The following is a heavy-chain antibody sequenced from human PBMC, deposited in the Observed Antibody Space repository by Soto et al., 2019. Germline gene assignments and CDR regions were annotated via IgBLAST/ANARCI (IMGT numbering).Heavy chain of an antibody. CDR1: GFTFSIYG. CDR2: ISFDGSEK. Sequence: QVQLVESGGGVVQPGRSLRLSCAASGFTFSIYGMHWVRHAPGKGLEWVAMISFDGSEKYYTDSVKGRFHISRDSSKNTWNLQMDSLRVEVSAVYYCARDRRLYYSDAFDIWGQGTRVTVSS. D-gene: IGHD1-26*01. J-gene: IGHJ3*02. CDR3: ARDRRLYYSDAFDI. V-gene: IGHV3-30*03.